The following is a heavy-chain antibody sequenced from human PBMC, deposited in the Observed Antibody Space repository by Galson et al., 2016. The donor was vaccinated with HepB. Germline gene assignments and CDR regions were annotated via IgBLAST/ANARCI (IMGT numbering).Heavy chain of an antibody. J-gene: IGHJ3*02. CDR2: LYSVGTT. V-gene: IGHV3-53*01. D-gene: IGHD3-22*01. Sequence: ETLSLTCIVSGGSIMNSDYISWVRQAPGKGLEWIALLYSVGTTHYADSVQGRFTISRDNSKTTPFLQMNNLRVEDTATYYCADSSGSYYDAFDIWGPGTMVTVTS. CDR1: GGSIMNSDY. CDR3: ADSSGSYYDAFDI.